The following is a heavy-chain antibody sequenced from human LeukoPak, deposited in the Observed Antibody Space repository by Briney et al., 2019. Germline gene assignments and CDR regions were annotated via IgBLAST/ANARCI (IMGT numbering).Heavy chain of an antibody. CDR1: GFTFGDYY. CDR2: INLNNGTM. J-gene: IGHJ4*02. Sequence: PGGSLRLSCAASGFTFGDYYMSWFRQAPGAGLEWLSYINLNNGTMYYADSVRGRFAISRDNTKNSLYLQMNSLRGEDTAVYYCVRAYSRGYSDDFDFWGQGTLVTVSS. D-gene: IGHD3-22*01. V-gene: IGHV3-11*01. CDR3: VRAYSRGYSDDFDF.